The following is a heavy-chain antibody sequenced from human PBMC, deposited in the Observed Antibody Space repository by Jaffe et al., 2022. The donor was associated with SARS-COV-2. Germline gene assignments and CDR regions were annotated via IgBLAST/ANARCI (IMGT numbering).Heavy chain of an antibody. CDR3: ARIMAGHPYYYGMDV. CDR2: IFSNDEK. CDR1: GFSLSNARMG. Sequence: QVTLKESGPVLVKPTETLTLTCTVSGFSLSNARMGVSWIRQPPGKALEWLAHIFSNDEKSYSTSLKSRLTISKDTSKSQVVLTMTNMDPVDTATYYCARIMAGHPYYYGMDVWGQGTTVTVSS. V-gene: IGHV2-26*01. J-gene: IGHJ6*02. D-gene: IGHD6-19*01.